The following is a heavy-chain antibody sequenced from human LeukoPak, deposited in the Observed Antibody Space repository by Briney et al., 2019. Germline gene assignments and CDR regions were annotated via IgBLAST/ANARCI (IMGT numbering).Heavy chain of an antibody. D-gene: IGHD3-10*01. J-gene: IGHJ4*02. CDR1: GGSFSGYY. V-gene: IGHV4-34*01. Sequence: PSETLSLTCAVYGGSFSGYYWSWIRQPPGKGLEWIGEINHSGSTNYNPPLKSRVTISVDTSKNQFSLKLTSVTTADTAVYYCARQNYGSAPLRYWGQGTLVTVSS. CDR2: INHSGST. CDR3: ARQNYGSAPLRY.